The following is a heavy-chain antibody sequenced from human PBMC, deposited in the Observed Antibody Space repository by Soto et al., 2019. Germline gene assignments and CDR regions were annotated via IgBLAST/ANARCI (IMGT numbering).Heavy chain of an antibody. Sequence: EVQLVESGGGLVQPGGSLRLSCAGSGFIFGNYWMHWVRQAPGKGLEWVSRIDHDGPTDYADSVRGRFTISRDNAESTLYLQMNSLRPEDTAVYYCVRDSHGDYWGQGTLVTVSS. CDR2: IDHDGPT. J-gene: IGHJ4*02. CDR3: VRDSHGDY. CDR1: GFIFGNYW. V-gene: IGHV3-74*01.